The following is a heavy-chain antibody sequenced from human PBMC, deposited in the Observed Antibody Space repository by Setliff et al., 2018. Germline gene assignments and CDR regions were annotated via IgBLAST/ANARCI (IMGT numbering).Heavy chain of an antibody. Sequence: SETLSLTCAVYGGSFSGYYWSWIRQPPGKGLEWIGEINHSGGTSYNPSLMSRVTMSVDTSKNQFSLKLNSVTAADTAVYYCARAFIVAPTLFFRRRKGNYMDVWGKGTTVTVSS. D-gene: IGHD2-21*01. CDR1: GGSFSGYY. CDR3: ARAFIVAPTLFFRRRKGNYMDV. V-gene: IGHV4-34*01. J-gene: IGHJ6*03. CDR2: INHSGGT.